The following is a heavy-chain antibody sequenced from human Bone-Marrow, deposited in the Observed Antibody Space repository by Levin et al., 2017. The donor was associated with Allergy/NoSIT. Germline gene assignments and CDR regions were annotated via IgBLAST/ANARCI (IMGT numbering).Heavy chain of an antibody. V-gene: IGHV1-2*02. CDR3: ASADFDWLGIGMDV. J-gene: IGHJ6*02. CDR1: GYTFTGYY. D-gene: IGHD3-9*01. Sequence: ASVKVSCKASGYTFTGYYMHWVRQAPGQGLEGMGWINPNSGGTNYAQKFQGRVTMTRDTSISTAYMELSRLRSDDTAVYYCASADFDWLGIGMDVWGQGTTVTVSS. CDR2: INPNSGGT.